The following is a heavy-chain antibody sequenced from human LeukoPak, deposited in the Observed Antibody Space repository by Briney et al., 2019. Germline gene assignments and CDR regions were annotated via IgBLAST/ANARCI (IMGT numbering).Heavy chain of an antibody. CDR3: ARGRTRAKGMGSTQAH. V-gene: IGHV1-8*02. J-gene: IGHJ4*02. D-gene: IGHD2-2*01. CDR1: GYTFTGYY. Sequence: ASVKVSCKASGYTFTGYYMHWVRQATGQGLEWMGWRNPNSGNTGYAQKFQGRVTMTRNTSISTAYMELSSLRSEDTAVYYCARGRTRAKGMGSTQAHWGQGTLVTVSS. CDR2: RNPNSGNT.